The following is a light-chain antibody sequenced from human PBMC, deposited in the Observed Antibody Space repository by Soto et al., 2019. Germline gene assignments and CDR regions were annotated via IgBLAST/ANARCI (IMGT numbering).Light chain of an antibody. Sequence: EIVMMQSPATLSVSPGERTTVSCRASQSVSSNLAWYQQKPGQAPRLLIYGASTRATSVPARFSGSGSGTEFTLNISGLQSVDFAVYYCQQYHNWPPEYTFGQGTKLEI. CDR1: QSVSSN. V-gene: IGKV3-15*01. CDR2: GAS. J-gene: IGKJ2*01. CDR3: QQYHNWPPEYT.